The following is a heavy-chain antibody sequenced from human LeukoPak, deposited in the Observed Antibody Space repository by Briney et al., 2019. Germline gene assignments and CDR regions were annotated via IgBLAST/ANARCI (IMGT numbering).Heavy chain of an antibody. CDR3: TKCASVVYYYSTGYYLIDY. D-gene: IGHD3-22*01. CDR1: GFTFSSYA. Sequence: GGSLRLSCAASGFTFSSYAMSWVRQAPGKGLEWVSDISGSGGSTYYADSVKGRFTISRDNSKNTLYLQMNSLRAEDTAVYYCTKCASVVYYYSTGYYLIDYWGQRNLGTLSS. J-gene: IGHJ4*02. V-gene: IGHV3-23*01. CDR2: ISGSGGST.